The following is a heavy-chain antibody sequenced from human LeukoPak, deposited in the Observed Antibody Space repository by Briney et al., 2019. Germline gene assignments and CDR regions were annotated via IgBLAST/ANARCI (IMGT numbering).Heavy chain of an antibody. Sequence: GESLKISCKGSGYSFTSYWIGWVRQMPGKGLEWMGIIYPGDSDTRYSPSFQGQVTISADKSISTAYLQWSSLKASDTAMYYCARLAVAAAGTGAEYFQHWGQGTLVTVSS. D-gene: IGHD6-13*01. CDR3: ARLAVAAAGTGAEYFQH. CDR1: GYSFTSYW. CDR2: IYPGDSDT. V-gene: IGHV5-51*01. J-gene: IGHJ1*01.